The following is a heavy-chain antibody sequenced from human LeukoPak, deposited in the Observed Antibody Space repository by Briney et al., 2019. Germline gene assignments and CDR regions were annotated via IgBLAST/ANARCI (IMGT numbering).Heavy chain of an antibody. D-gene: IGHD6-19*01. CDR3: ARVAGIYSSGHNWFDP. CDR2: ISSSGSTI. CDR1: GFTFSDYY. J-gene: IGHJ5*02. Sequence: PGGSLRLSCAASGFTFSDYYMSWIRQAPGKGLEWVSSISSSGSTIYYADSVKGRFTISRDNAKNSLYLQMNSLRAEDTAVYYCARVAGIYSSGHNWFDPWGQGTLVTVSS. V-gene: IGHV3-11*04.